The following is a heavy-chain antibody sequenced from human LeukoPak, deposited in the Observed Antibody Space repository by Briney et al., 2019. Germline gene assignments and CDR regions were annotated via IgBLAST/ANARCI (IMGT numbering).Heavy chain of an antibody. V-gene: IGHV3-7*01. CDR3: ARRGTIAVPVFWFDP. CDR2: IKQDGSEK. CDR1: GFIFYGYG. Sequence: GGSLRLSCAASGFIFYGYGMNWVRQAPGKGLEWVANIKQDGSEKYYLDSLEGRFTISRDNDKNSVYLQINRLRAEDTAVYYCARRGTIAVPVFWFDPWGQGTLVIVSS. J-gene: IGHJ5*02. D-gene: IGHD6-19*01.